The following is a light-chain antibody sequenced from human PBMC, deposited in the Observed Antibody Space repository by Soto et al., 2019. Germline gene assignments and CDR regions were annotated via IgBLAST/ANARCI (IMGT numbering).Light chain of an antibody. Sequence: EFVLTQSPGTLSLSPGERATLSCRASQSVSNYLAWYQQKPGQAPRLLIYDASSRATDIPARFSGSGSGTDFTLTISSLEPEDFAVYYCQQRSNWPPFTFGQGTRLEIK. CDR1: QSVSNY. J-gene: IGKJ5*01. CDR3: QQRSNWPPFT. V-gene: IGKV3-11*01. CDR2: DAS.